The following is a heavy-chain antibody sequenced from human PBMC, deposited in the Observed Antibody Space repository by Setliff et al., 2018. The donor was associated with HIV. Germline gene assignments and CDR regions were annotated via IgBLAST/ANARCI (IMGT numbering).Heavy chain of an antibody. Sequence: PSETLSLTCAVSGNSIGSGYCWGWIRQPPGKGLEWIASIYYNGNIYYNPSLKSRVTITMDTSKNQFSLKLSSVTAADTAVYSCVRHLSEMAMVDHWGQGTLVTVS. CDR3: VRHLSEMAMVDH. CDR1: GNSIGSGYC. J-gene: IGHJ4*02. CDR2: IYYNGNI. V-gene: IGHV4-38-2*01.